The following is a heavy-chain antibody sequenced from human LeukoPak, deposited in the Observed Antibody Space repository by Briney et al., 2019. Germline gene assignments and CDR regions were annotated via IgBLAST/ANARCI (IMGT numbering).Heavy chain of an antibody. CDR2: IKSKADGGAT. Sequence: GGPLRLSCAASGFPFTNAWMSWVRQAPGKGLEWVGRIKSKADGGATDYDAPVKGRFTISRDDSKNTLYLRMSSLKTEDSAVYYCTTEQQLVLVRFDPWGQGTLVTVSS. J-gene: IGHJ5*02. CDR1: GFPFTNAW. V-gene: IGHV3-15*01. CDR3: TTEQQLVLVRFDP. D-gene: IGHD6-13*01.